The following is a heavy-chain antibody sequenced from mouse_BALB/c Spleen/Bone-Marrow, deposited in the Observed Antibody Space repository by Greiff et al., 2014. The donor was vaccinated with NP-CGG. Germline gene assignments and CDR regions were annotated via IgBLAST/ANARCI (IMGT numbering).Heavy chain of an antibody. CDR3: TREGWLRYFDY. CDR2: IYPGSGST. CDR1: GYTFTSHW. Sequence: LQESGSELVRPGASVKLSCKASGYTFTSHWMHWVKQRHGQGLEWIGNIYPGSGSTNYDEKFKSKGTLTVDTSSSTAYMHLSSLTSEDSAVYYCTREGWLRYFDYWGQGTTLTVSS. V-gene: IGHV1S22*01. J-gene: IGHJ2*01. D-gene: IGHD2-2*01.